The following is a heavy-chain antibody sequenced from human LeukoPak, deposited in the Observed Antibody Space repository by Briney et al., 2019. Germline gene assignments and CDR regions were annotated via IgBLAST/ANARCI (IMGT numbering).Heavy chain of an antibody. V-gene: IGHV3-15*01. CDR2: IKSKTDGGTT. D-gene: IGHD6-19*01. CDR3: TTERAGIGVAGFDY. CDR1: GFTFSNAW. Sequence: GGSLRLSCAASGFTFSNAWMSWVRQAPGKGLEWVGRIKSKTDGGTTDYAAPVKGRFTISRDDSKNTLYLQMNSLRTEDTAVYYCTTERAGIGVAGFDYWGQGTLVTVSS. J-gene: IGHJ4*02.